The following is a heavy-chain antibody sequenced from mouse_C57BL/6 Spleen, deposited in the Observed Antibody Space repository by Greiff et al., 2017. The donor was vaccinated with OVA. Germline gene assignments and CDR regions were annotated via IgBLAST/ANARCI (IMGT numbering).Heavy chain of an antibody. D-gene: IGHD4-1*02. CDR2: IDPSDSYT. CDR1: GYTFTSYW. V-gene: IGHV1-50*01. J-gene: IGHJ2*01. Sequence: QVQLQQPGAELVKPGASVKLSCKASGYTFTSYWMQWVKQRPGQGLEWIGEIDPSDSYTNYNQKFKGKATLTVDTSSSTAYMQLSSLTSEDSAVYYCARFETTGFDYWGKGTTLTVSS. CDR3: ARFETTGFDY.